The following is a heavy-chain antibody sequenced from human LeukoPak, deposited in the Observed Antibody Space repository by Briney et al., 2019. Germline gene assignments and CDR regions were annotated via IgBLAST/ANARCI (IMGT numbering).Heavy chain of an antibody. CDR2: ISGSGGST. D-gene: IGHD3-16*02. CDR3: ATTFGGLRLGVLSSDY. V-gene: IGHV3-23*01. CDR1: GFTFSSYA. Sequence: GGSLRLSCAASGFTFSSYAMSWVRQAPGKGLEWVSAISGSGGSTYYADSVKGRFTISRDNSKNTLYLQMNSLRAEDTAVYYCATTFGGLRLGVLSSDYWGQGTLVTVSS. J-gene: IGHJ4*02.